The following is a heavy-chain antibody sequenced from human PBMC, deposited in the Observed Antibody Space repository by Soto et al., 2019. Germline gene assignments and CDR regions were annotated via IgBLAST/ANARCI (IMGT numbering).Heavy chain of an antibody. Sequence: GASVKVSCKASGGTFSSYTISWVRQAPGQGLEWMGRIIPINGITNYAQKLQGRVTMTTDTSTSTAYMELRSLRSDDTAVYYCAVLSYDYGSAFDIWGQGTMVTVSS. J-gene: IGHJ3*02. V-gene: IGHV1-18*01. CDR2: IIPINGIT. CDR3: AVLSYDYGSAFDI. D-gene: IGHD4-17*01. CDR1: GGTFSSYT.